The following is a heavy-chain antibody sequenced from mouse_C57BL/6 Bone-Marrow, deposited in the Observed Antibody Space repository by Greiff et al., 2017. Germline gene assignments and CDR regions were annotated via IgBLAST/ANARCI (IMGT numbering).Heavy chain of an antibody. CDR3: ARYDS. J-gene: IGHJ2*01. CDR1: GYTFTSYW. D-gene: IGHD2-4*01. Sequence: VQLQQPGAELVKPGASVKLSCKASGYTFTSYWMQWVKQRPGQGLEWIGEIDPSDSYTNYNQKFKGKATLTVDTSSSTAYMQLSSLTSEDSAVYYCARYDSWGQGTTLTVSS. V-gene: IGHV1-50*01. CDR2: IDPSDSYT.